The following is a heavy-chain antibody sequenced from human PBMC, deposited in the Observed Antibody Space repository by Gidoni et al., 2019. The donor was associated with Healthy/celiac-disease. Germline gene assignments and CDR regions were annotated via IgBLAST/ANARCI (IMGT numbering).Heavy chain of an antibody. V-gene: IGHV4-61*01. CDR2: IYYSGST. J-gene: IGHJ4*02. CDR1: VGSVSRGSYY. Sequence: VQLQESGPGLVKPSENLSLTCTLPVGSVSRGSYYWSWIRQPPGKGLEWIGYIYYSGSTNYNPSLKSRVTISVDTSKNQFSLKLSSVTAADTAVYYCARASSHLWGGTRYYFDYWGQGTLVTVSS. CDR3: ARASSHLWGGTRYYFDY. D-gene: IGHD3-16*01.